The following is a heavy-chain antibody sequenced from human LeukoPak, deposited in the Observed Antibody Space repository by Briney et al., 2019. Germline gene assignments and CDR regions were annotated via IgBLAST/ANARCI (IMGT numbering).Heavy chain of an antibody. CDR1: GFTFSSYG. CDR2: IRYDGSNK. J-gene: IGHJ3*02. D-gene: IGHD2-15*01. CDR3: AKDNSPVVDPEDAFDI. V-gene: IGHV3-30*02. Sequence: GGSLRLSCAASGFTFSSYGMHWVRQAPGKGLEWVAFIRYDGSNKYYADSVKGRFTISRDNSKNTLYLQMNSLRAEDTAVYYCAKDNSPVVDPEDAFDIWGQGTMVTVSS.